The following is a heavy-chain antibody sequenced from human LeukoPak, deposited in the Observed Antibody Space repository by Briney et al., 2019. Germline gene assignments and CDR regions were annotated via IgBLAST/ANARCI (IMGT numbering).Heavy chain of an antibody. CDR3: AKDIRRGNNYGYDQFAY. J-gene: IGHJ4*02. CDR2: IRFDGSDH. Sequence: GGSLRLSCAAPGFTSSNYGMHWARPAPRKGLEWVAFIRFDGSDHSYADSVKGRFTISRDNSRNTLYLQMNSLRAEDTAVYYCAKDIRRGNNYGYDQFAYWGLGTLVTVSS. D-gene: IGHD5-18*01. CDR1: GFTSSNYG. V-gene: IGHV3-30*02.